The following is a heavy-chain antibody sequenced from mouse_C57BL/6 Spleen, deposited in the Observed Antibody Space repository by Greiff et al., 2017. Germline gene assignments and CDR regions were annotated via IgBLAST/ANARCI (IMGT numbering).Heavy chain of an antibody. CDR2: INPNNGGT. Sequence: EVQLQQSGPELVKPGASVKISCKASGYTFTDYYMNWVKQSHGKSLEWIGDINPNNGGTSYNQKVKGKATLTVDQSSSTAYMALRSLTSEDSAVYYCSRSYYDYEGFTMDYWGQGTSVTVSS. D-gene: IGHD2-4*01. CDR1: GYTFTDYY. CDR3: SRSYYDYEGFTMDY. V-gene: IGHV1-26*01. J-gene: IGHJ4*01.